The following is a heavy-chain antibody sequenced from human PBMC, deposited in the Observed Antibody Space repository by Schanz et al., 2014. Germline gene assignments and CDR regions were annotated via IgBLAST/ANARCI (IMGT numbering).Heavy chain of an antibody. Sequence: EVQLVESGGGLVQPGGSLRLSCVASGFTFSGSVMHWVRQASGKGLEWVGRIRSKADTYATTYAAPLKGRITISRDDSKNTAYLQMNSLKTEDTAVYYCAKDIAPLAARPGYGMDVWGQGTTVTVSS. J-gene: IGHJ6*02. CDR2: IRSKADTYAT. CDR3: AKDIAPLAARPGYGMDV. D-gene: IGHD6-13*01. V-gene: IGHV3-73*01. CDR1: GFTFSGSV.